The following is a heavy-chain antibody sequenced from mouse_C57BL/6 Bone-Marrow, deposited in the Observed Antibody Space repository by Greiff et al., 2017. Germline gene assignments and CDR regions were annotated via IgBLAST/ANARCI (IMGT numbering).Heavy chain of an antibody. Sequence: EVKLMESVAELVRPGASVKLSCTASGFNIKNTYMHWVKQRPEQGLEWIGRIDPEDGDTEYAPKFQGKATMTADTSSNTAYLQLSSLTSEDTAVYYCTSYYGSSPYWYFDVWGTGTTVTVSS. CDR2: IDPEDGDT. D-gene: IGHD1-1*01. V-gene: IGHV14-1*01. CDR3: TSYYGSSPYWYFDV. CDR1: GFNIKNTY. J-gene: IGHJ1*03.